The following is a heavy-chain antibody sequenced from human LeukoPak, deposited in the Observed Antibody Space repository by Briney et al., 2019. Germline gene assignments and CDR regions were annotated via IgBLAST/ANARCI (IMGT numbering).Heavy chain of an antibody. CDR1: GFTLSSYS. CDR3: ARSRIDSSSSFDY. V-gene: IGHV3-21*01. J-gene: IGHJ4*02. Sequence: RRSLRLSCAASGFTLSSYSMNWVRQAPGKGLEWVSSSSSSSSYIYYADSVKGRFPISRDNANNSLYLQMNSLRAEDTAVYYCARSRIDSSSSFDYWGQGTLVSVSS. D-gene: IGHD6-6*01. CDR2: SSSSSSYI.